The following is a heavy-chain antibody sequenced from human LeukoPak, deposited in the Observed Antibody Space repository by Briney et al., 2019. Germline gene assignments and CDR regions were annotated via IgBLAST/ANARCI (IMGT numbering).Heavy chain of an antibody. Sequence: SETLSLTCAVYGGSFSGYYWTWIRQPPGKGLEWIGEINHSGNTNYNPSLKSRVTISVDTSKNQFSLNLSSVTAADTAEYYCARGLLDSYWGQGTLVTVSS. D-gene: IGHD3-16*01. J-gene: IGHJ4*02. V-gene: IGHV4-34*01. CDR2: INHSGNT. CDR1: GGSFSGYY. CDR3: ARGLLDSY.